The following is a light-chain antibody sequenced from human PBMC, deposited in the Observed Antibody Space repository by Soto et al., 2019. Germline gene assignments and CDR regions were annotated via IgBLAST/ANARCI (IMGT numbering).Light chain of an antibody. CDR2: DAS. CDR1: QSINSW. Sequence: DIQMTQSPSTLSASVGDRVIITCRASQSINSWLAWYQQKPGKAPKLLIYDASSLEGGVPSRFSGSGSGTEFTLTISSLQPDDFATYYCQQYNTYGFTIGPGTKLDIK. CDR3: QQYNTYGFT. J-gene: IGKJ3*01. V-gene: IGKV1-5*01.